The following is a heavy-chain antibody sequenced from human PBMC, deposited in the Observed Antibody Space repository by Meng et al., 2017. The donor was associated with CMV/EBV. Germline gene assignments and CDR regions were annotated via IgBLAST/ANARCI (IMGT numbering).Heavy chain of an antibody. J-gene: IGHJ4*02. CDR2: IYYSGST. D-gene: IGHD1-26*01. CDR1: GGSISSSSYY. V-gene: IGHV4-39*07. Sequence: LQLQASGPGLLKPSETLSLTCTDAGGSISSSSYYWGWIRQPPGKGLEWIGSIYYSGSTYYNPSLKSRVTISVDTSKNQFSLKLSSVTAADTAVYYCASIVGAQDYWGQGTLVTVSS. CDR3: ASIVGAQDY.